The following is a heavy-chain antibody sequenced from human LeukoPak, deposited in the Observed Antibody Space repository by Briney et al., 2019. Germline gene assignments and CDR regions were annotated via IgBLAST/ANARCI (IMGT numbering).Heavy chain of an antibody. CDR1: GFTFSSYS. D-gene: IGHD4-17*01. CDR3: ARDHDDLIPDSADYGGFDP. J-gene: IGHJ5*02. CDR2: ISSSRSYI. V-gene: IGHV3-21*01. Sequence: GGTLRLSCAASGFTFSSYSMNGGTQAPGKGREGGSAISSSRSYIFYADSVKGRFTITRDNAKNSLYLQMNSLRAEDTAVYYCARDHDDLIPDSADYGGFDPWGQGTLVTVSS.